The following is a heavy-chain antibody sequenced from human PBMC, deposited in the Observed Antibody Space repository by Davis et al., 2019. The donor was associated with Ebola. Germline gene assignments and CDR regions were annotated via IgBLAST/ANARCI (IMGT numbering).Heavy chain of an antibody. CDR1: GFTFSSYS. V-gene: IGHV3-21*04. D-gene: IGHD5-18*01. Sequence: GESLKISCAASGFTFSSYSMNWVRQAPGKGLEWVSAISGSGGRTNYADSVKGRFTISRDNAKSSLYLQMNSLRVEDTAVYYCARDLVGFGYAYSGDYYYGMDVWGQGTTVTVSS. CDR3: ARDLVGFGYAYSGDYYYGMDV. CDR2: ISGSGGRT. J-gene: IGHJ6*02.